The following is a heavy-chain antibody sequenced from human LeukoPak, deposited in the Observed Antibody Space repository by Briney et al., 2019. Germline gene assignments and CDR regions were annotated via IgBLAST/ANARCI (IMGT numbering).Heavy chain of an antibody. CDR1: GGSISSGSYY. CDR2: IYTSGST. Sequence: SETLSLTCTVSGGSISSGSYYWSWIRQPAGKGLEWIGRIYTSGSTNYNPSLKSRVTISVDTSKNQFSLKLSSVTAADTAVYYCASVDYGDYAGRLDYWGQGIPVIVSS. CDR3: ASVDYGDYAGRLDY. J-gene: IGHJ4*02. V-gene: IGHV4-61*02. D-gene: IGHD4-17*01.